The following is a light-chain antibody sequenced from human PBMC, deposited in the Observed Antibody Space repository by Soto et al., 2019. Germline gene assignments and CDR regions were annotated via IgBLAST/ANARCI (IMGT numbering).Light chain of an antibody. CDR2: GTT. CDR1: RANIGAGFD. J-gene: IGLJ2*01. Sequence: QSALTQPPSVSGAPGQRVTISCTGTRANIGAGFDVHWYQHLPGAPPKLLIFGTTNRPSGVPDRFSAFKSGTSASLAITGLQAEDEGNYFCQSHDVNLSGVIFGGGTKLTVL. V-gene: IGLV1-40*01. CDR3: QSHDVNLSGVI.